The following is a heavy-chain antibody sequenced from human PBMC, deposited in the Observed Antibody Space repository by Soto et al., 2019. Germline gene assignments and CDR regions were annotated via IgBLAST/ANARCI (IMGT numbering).Heavy chain of an antibody. CDR2: INPIFGTA. J-gene: IGHJ5*02. CDR1: RGTFSSYA. Sequence: ASVKVSCKASRGTFSSYAISWVRQAPGQGLEWMGGINPIFGTADYAQKFQGRVTITADESTSTAYMELSSLRSEDTAVYYCARDRAVAPSSFDPWGQGTLVTVSS. V-gene: IGHV1-69*13. CDR3: ARDRAVAPSSFDP. D-gene: IGHD6-19*01.